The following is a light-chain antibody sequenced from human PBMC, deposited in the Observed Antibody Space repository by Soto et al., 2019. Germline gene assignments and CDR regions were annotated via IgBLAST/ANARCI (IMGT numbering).Light chain of an antibody. CDR1: SSDVGGYNY. Sequence: QSVLTQPASVSGSPGQSITISCTGTSSDVGGYNYVSWYQQHPGKAPKLMIYEVSNRPSGVSNRFSGSKSGNTASLTISGLQAEDEADYYCQSYDSSLSGWVVFGGGTKLTVL. CDR2: EVS. V-gene: IGLV2-14*01. CDR3: QSYDSSLSGWVV. J-gene: IGLJ2*01.